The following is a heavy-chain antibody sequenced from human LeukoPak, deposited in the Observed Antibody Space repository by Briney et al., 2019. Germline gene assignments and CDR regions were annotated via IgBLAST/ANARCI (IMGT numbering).Heavy chain of an antibody. J-gene: IGHJ4*02. CDR2: IKSKTDGGTT. V-gene: IGHV3-15*01. CDR1: GFTFSSYA. Sequence: GRSLRLSCAASGFTFSSYAMHWVRQAPGKGLEWVGRIKSKTDGGTTDYAAPVKGRFTISRDDSKNTLYLQMNSLKTEDTAVYYCTTDSAPIDYWGQGTLVTVSS. CDR3: TTDSAPIDY.